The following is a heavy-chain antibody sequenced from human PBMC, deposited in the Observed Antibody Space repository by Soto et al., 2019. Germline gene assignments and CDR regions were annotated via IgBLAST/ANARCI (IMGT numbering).Heavy chain of an antibody. CDR1: GYSFTDYH. Sequence: ASVKVSCKASGYSFTDYHIHWVRQAPGQGLEWLGRINPKSGGTSTAQKFQGWVTMTRDRSISTVYVELTRMRSDDTAVYFCARGHSTDCSNGVCSFFYNHEMDVWGQGTTVTVSS. V-gene: IGHV1-2*04. CDR2: INPKSGGT. CDR3: ARGHSTDCSNGVCSFFYNHEMDV. D-gene: IGHD2-8*01. J-gene: IGHJ6*02.